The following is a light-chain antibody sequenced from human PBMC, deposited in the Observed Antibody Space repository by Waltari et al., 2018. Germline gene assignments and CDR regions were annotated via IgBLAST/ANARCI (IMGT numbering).Light chain of an antibody. Sequence: QSALTQPASVSGSPGQSISISCTGISSDAGGYKPVSWYQHHPGKAPKLLIYDVFNRPSGVSNRFSGSKSGNAASLAISGLQAEDEGVYYCSSYASSPPHVVFGAGTKLTVL. CDR1: SSDAGGYKP. CDR2: DVF. CDR3: SSYASSPPHVV. J-gene: IGLJ2*01. V-gene: IGLV2-14*03.